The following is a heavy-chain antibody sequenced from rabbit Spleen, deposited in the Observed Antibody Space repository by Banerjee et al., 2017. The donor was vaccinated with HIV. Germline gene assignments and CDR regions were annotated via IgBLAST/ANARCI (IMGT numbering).Heavy chain of an antibody. Sequence: QQLEESGGGLVKPGASLTLTCKASGFSFSAGYYACWVRQAPGKGLEWIGCIGTGSGSTWYASWVAGRFTIRKTSSATVTLQMTSLTAADMATYFCARGSATMTMVITGYYRALWGTGTLVTV. CDR2: IGTGSGST. V-gene: IGHV1S40*01. J-gene: IGHJ4*01. CDR3: ARGSATMTMVITGYYRAL. CDR1: GFSFSAGYY. D-gene: IGHD2-1*01.